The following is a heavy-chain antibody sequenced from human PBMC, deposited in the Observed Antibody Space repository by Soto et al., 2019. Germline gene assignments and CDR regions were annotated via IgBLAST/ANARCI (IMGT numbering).Heavy chain of an antibody. CDR3: ARVGPPISSIAATYGMDV. V-gene: IGHV1-2*04. J-gene: IGHJ6*02. CDR1: GYTFTGYY. D-gene: IGHD6-6*01. Sequence: QVQLVQSGAEVKKPGASVKVSCKASGYTFTGYYMHWVRQAPGQGLEWMGWINPNSGGTNYAQKFQGWVTMTRDTSISTAYMELSRLRSDDMAVYYCARVGPPISSIAATYGMDVWGQGTTVTVSS. CDR2: INPNSGGT.